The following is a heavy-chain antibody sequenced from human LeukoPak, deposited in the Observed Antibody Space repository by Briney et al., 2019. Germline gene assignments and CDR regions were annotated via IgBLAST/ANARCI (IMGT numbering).Heavy chain of an antibody. CDR3: ARKTDSGGQGDY. CDR2: ISSSGSTI. V-gene: IGHV3-48*01. J-gene: IGHJ4*02. D-gene: IGHD3-22*01. Sequence: VSYISSSGSTIYYADSVKGRFAISRDNSKNTLYLQMNSLRAEDTAVYYCARKTDSGGQGDYWGPGTLVTVSS.